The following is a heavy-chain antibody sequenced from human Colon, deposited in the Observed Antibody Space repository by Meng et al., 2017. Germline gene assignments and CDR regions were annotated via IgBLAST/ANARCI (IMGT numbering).Heavy chain of an antibody. CDR1: GGSFSGYY. CDR3: ARGFWVVREIIITPLDY. J-gene: IGHJ4*02. Sequence: VQLQQCGAGLLKPSETLSLTCAVFGGSFSGYYWNWIRQSPGKGLEWIGEMNHYGGTNYNPSLKSRVTISVDTSKNQFSLKLSSVTAADTAVYYCARGFWVVREIIITPLDYWGQGTLVTVSS. CDR2: MNHYGGT. V-gene: IGHV4-34*01. D-gene: IGHD3-10*01.